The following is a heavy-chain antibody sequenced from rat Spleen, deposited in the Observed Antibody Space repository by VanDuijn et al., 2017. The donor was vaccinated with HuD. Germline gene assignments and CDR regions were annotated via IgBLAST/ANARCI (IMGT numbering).Heavy chain of an antibody. CDR2: ITNAAGKV. Sequence: EVQLVESGGGLVQPGRSMKLSCVASGFTFNNYWMTWIRQAPGKGLEWVASITNAAGKVHYPDSVKGRFTISRDTAQNTLYLQMNSPTSEDTATYFGARHGRGEIAYYYVLDAWGQGTSVTVSS. J-gene: IGHJ4*01. V-gene: IGHV5-31*01. CDR3: ARHGRGEIAYYYVLDA. D-gene: IGHD3-6*01. CDR1: GFTFNNYW.